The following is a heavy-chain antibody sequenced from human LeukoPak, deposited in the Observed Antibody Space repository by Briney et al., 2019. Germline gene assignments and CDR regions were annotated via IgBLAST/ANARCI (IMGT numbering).Heavy chain of an antibody. CDR1: GFTVSSNY. CDR3: ARAHLYSGSYYFDY. CDR2: IYSGGST. D-gene: IGHD1-26*01. V-gene: IGHV3-53*01. J-gene: IGHJ4*02. Sequence: GGSLRLPCAASGFTVSSNYMSWVRQAPGKGLEWVSVIYSGGSTYYADSVKGRFTISRDNSKNTLYLQMNSLRAEDTAVYYCARAHLYSGSYYFDYWGQGTLVTVSS.